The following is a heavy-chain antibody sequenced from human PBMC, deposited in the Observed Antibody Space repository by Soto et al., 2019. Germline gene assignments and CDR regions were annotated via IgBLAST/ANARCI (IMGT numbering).Heavy chain of an antibody. CDR1: GYTFTSYY. V-gene: IGHV1-46*01. J-gene: IGHJ6*02. CDR3: AKDRGRATAGEYYYYGMDV. CDR2: INPSGGST. D-gene: IGHD6-13*01. Sequence: QVQLVQSGAAVQKSGASVKVSCKASGYTFTSYYIHWVRQAPGQGLDWMGIINPSGGSTDYAQKFQGRVAMTSDASTSTVYMELSSLRSEDTAVYYCAKDRGRATAGEYYYYGMDVWGQGTTVTVSS.